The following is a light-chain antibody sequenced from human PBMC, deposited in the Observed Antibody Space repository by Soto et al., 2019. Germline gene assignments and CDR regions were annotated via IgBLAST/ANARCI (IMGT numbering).Light chain of an antibody. CDR2: DAS. CDR3: QQRSNWPLT. Sequence: EIVLTQSPATLSLSPGERATLSCRASQRVSSYLAWYQQRPGQAPRLLIYDASNRATGIPARFSGSGSGTDFTLTMSSLAPEDVAVYYCQQRSNWPLTFGGGTKVEIK. CDR1: QRVSSY. J-gene: IGKJ4*01. V-gene: IGKV3-11*01.